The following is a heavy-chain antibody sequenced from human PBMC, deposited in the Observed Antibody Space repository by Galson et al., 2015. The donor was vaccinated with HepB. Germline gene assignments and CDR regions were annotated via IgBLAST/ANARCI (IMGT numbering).Heavy chain of an antibody. CDR2: ISSSSSYT. Sequence: SLRLSCAASGFTFSDYYMSWIRQAPGKGLEWVSYISSSSSYTNYADSVKSRFTISRDNAKNSLYLQMNSLRAEDTAVYYCARDSPLDYYGSGTDAFDIWGQGTMVTVSS. J-gene: IGHJ3*02. V-gene: IGHV3-11*06. CDR3: ARDSPLDYYGSGTDAFDI. CDR1: GFTFSDYY. D-gene: IGHD3-10*01.